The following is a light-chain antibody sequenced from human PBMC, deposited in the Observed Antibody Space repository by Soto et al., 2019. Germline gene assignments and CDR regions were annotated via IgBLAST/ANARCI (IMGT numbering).Light chain of an antibody. J-gene: IGKJ1*01. CDR2: GAS. Sequence: EIVLTQSPGTLSLSPGERATLSCRAIQSVSSTYLAWYQQNPGQAPRPLIYGASSRATGIPDRFSGSGAGTDFTLTISRLESEDFAVYYCQQYGSSPWTFGQGTKVEIK. CDR1: QSVSSTY. CDR3: QQYGSSPWT. V-gene: IGKV3-20*01.